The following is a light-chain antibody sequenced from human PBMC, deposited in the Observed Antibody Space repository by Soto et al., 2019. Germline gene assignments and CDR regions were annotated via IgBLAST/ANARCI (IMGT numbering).Light chain of an antibody. CDR1: NIGSKS. Sequence: ELTQPPSVSVAPGKTARITCGGNNIGSKSVHWYQQKPGQAPVLVIYYDSDRPSGIPERFSGSNSGNTATLTISRVEAGDEADYYCQVWDSSSDLGVFGGGTQLTVL. J-gene: IGLJ2*01. CDR2: YDS. V-gene: IGLV3-21*04. CDR3: QVWDSSSDLGV.